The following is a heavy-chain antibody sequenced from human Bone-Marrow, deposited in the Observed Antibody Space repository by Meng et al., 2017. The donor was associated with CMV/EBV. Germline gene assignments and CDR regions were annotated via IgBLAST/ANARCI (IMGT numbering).Heavy chain of an antibody. CDR1: GFTFTSPD. V-gene: IGHV1-58*01. D-gene: IGHD6-13*01. CDR3: AEAESSSWYPTSYYYYYGMVV. Sequence: SVKVSCKASGFTFTSPDVQWVRQARGQRLEWIGWFVVGSGNTNYAQKFQERVTSTRDMTTSTAYMELSSLRSEDTAGYYCAEAESSSWYPTSYYYYYGMVVWGQGTTVTVSS. CDR2: FVVGSGNT. J-gene: IGHJ6*02.